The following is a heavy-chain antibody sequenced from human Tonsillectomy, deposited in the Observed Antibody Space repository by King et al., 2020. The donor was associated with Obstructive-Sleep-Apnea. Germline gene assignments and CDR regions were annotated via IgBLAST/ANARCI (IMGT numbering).Heavy chain of an antibody. Sequence: QLVQSGAEVKKPGESLKISCKVSGYSFTTYWIGWVRQMPGKGLEWMWIIYPGDSDTRYSPSFQGQVTISADKSISTAYLQWSSLKASDNAIYYCARRKWAWFFDIWGRGTLVTVSS. CDR1: GYSFTTYW. D-gene: IGHD2-8*01. V-gene: IGHV5-51*01. CDR3: ARRKWAWFFDI. J-gene: IGHJ2*01. CDR2: IYPGDSDT.